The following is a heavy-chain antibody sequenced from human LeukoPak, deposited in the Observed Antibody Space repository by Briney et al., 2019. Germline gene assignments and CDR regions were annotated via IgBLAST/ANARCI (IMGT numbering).Heavy chain of an antibody. V-gene: IGHV3-23*01. Sequence: GGSLRLSCAASGFTFSSYAMSWVRQAPGKGLEWVSAISGSGGSTYYADSVKGRFTISRGNSKNTLYLQMNSLRAEDTAVYYCAKVKLALTFFDYWGQGTLVTVSS. CDR1: GFTFSSYA. CDR2: ISGSGGST. D-gene: IGHD3-9*01. CDR3: AKVKLALTFFDY. J-gene: IGHJ4*02.